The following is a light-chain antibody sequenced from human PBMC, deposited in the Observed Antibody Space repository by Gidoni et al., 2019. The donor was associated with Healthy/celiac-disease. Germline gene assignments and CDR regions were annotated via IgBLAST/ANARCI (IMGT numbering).Light chain of an antibody. CDR3: QQRTNWPPLT. V-gene: IGKV3-11*01. Sequence: EIVLTQSPATLSVSPGDRATLSCRASQSVSSYLAWYQQKPGQAPSLLIYDASNRATGIPARFSGSGSGTDFTLTISSLEPEDFAVYYCQQRTNWPPLTFGGGTKVEIK. J-gene: IGKJ4*01. CDR2: DAS. CDR1: QSVSSY.